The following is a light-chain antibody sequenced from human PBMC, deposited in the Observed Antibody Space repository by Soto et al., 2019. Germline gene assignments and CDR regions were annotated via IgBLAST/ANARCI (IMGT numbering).Light chain of an antibody. V-gene: IGKV3-20*01. CDR1: QRLSSNF. CDR3: QQYGSSPMT. CDR2: CAS. J-gene: IGKJ1*01. Sequence: PGERATLSCTASQRLSSNFLAWYQQKPGQSPILVIYCASNRATGIPGMFGGSWAGTVFTLTSSRVEPEDFVVYYCQQYGSSPMTFGQGTKVDIK.